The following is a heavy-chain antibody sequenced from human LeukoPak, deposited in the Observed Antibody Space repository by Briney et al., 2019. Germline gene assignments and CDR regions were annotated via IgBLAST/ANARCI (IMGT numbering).Heavy chain of an antibody. CDR3: AEDRSWRSGYSYGYKDY. V-gene: IGHV3-30*18. D-gene: IGHD5-18*01. CDR2: ISYDGSNK. J-gene: IGHJ4*02. CDR1: GFTFSSYG. Sequence: GRSLRLSCAASGFTFSSYGMHWVRQAPGKGLEWVAVISYDGSNKYYADSVKGRFTISRDNSKNTLYLQMNSLRAEDTAVYYCAEDRSWRSGYSYGYKDYWGQGTLVTVSS.